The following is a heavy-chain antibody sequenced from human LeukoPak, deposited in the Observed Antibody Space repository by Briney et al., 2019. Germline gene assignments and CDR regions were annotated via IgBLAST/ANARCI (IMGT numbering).Heavy chain of an antibody. D-gene: IGHD1-1*01. Sequence: PSETLSLTCAVSGGSISSGNWWSWVRQPPGKGLEWIGEIYHSGSTNYNPSLKSRVTISVDKSKNQFSLKLSSVTAADTAVYYCARAVQLERRWWFDPWGQGTLVTVSS. CDR3: ARAVQLERRWWFDP. CDR1: GGSISSGNW. J-gene: IGHJ5*02. V-gene: IGHV4-4*02. CDR2: IYHSGST.